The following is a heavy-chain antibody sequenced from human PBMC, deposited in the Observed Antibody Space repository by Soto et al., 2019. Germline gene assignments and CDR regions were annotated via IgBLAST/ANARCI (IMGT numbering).Heavy chain of an antibody. D-gene: IGHD3-16*01. CDR1: GYTFINYY. CDR3: ARLSGGV. Sequence: QVQLVQSGAEVKKPGASVKVSCKAPGYTFINYYMHWGRQAPGQGLEWMGIINPSGGSTTYAQKFQGRVTMTRDTSTSTVYMELSSLRSEDTAVYYCARLSGGVWGQGTTVTVSS. V-gene: IGHV1-46*01. CDR2: INPSGGST. J-gene: IGHJ6*02.